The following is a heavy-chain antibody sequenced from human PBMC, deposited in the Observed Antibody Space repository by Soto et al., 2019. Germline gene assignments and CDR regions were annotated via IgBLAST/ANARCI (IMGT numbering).Heavy chain of an antibody. Sequence: ASVKVSCKASGYTFTRSGISWVRQAPGQGLEWMGWISTYNGDTNYAQMLQGRVTMTTDTSSRTAYMALRSLRSDDTAVYFCARGGYYDRSGSRNYHYYGMDVWGQGTTVTVAS. CDR2: ISTYNGDT. V-gene: IGHV1-18*01. CDR1: GYTFTRSG. D-gene: IGHD3-22*01. CDR3: ARGGYYDRSGSRNYHYYGMDV. J-gene: IGHJ6*02.